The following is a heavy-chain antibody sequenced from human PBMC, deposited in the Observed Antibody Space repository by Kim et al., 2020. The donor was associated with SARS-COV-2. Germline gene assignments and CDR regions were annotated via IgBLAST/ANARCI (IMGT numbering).Heavy chain of an antibody. CDR2: ISGSGGST. J-gene: IGHJ4*02. Sequence: GGSLRLSCAASGFTFSSYAMSWVRQAPGKGLEWVSAISGSGGSTYYADSVKGRFTISRDNSKNTLYLQMNSLRAEDTAVYYCAKVFPLYYDILTGYYVPRPRDPYYFDYWGQGTLVTVSS. V-gene: IGHV3-23*01. D-gene: IGHD3-9*01. CDR3: AKVFPLYYDILTGYYVPRPRDPYYFDY. CDR1: GFTFSSYA.